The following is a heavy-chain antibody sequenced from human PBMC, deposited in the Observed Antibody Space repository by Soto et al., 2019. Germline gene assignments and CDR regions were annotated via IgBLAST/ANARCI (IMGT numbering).Heavy chain of an antibody. CDR1: GGSISSSNW. V-gene: IGHV4-4*02. Sequence: SETLSLTCAVSGGSISSSNWWSWVRQPPGKGLEWIGEIYHSGSTNYNPSLKSRVTISVDKSKNQFSLKLSSVTAADTAVYYCARDQKDNYGSGSPHDAFDIWGQGTMVTVSS. CDR3: ARDQKDNYGSGSPHDAFDI. J-gene: IGHJ3*02. D-gene: IGHD3-10*01. CDR2: IYHSGST.